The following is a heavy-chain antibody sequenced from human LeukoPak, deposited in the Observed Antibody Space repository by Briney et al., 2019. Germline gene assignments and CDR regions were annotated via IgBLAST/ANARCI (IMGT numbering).Heavy chain of an antibody. CDR2: IFPADSDI. Sequence: GESLKISCKGSGYSFTSYWIGWVRQMPGKGLEWMGMIFPADSDIRYSPSFQGQVTISADNSINTAYLQWNGLKASDTAIYYCARGLEVAVGDYWGQGTPVTVSS. V-gene: IGHV5-51*01. CDR3: ARGLEVAVGDY. D-gene: IGHD6-19*01. J-gene: IGHJ4*02. CDR1: GYSFTSYW.